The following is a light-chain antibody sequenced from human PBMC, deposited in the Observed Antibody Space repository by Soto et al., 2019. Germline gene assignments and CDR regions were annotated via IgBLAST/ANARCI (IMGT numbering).Light chain of an antibody. V-gene: IGKV3-20*01. CDR2: GAS. J-gene: IGKJ2*01. CDR1: QRVTSRY. CDR3: QQYNNSPEYT. Sequence: EIVLTQSPGTLSLSPGERATLSCKASQRVTSRYLAWYQQKPGQAPRLLIYGASSRATGIPDRFSGSGSGTDFTLTISRLEPEDFAVYFCQQYNNSPEYTFGQGTKLEIK.